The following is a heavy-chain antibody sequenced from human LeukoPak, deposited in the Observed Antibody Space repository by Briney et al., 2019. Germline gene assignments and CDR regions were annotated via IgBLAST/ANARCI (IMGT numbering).Heavy chain of an antibody. V-gene: IGHV3-13*01. Sequence: GGSLRLSCAASGFTFSSYDMHWVRHATGKGLEWVSAIGTAGDTYYPGSVKGRFTISRENAKNSLYLQMNSLRAGDTAVYYCARGDYYDSSGYYYFDYWGQGTLVTVSS. J-gene: IGHJ4*02. CDR1: GFTFSSYD. D-gene: IGHD3-22*01. CDR3: ARGDYYDSSGYYYFDY. CDR2: IGTAGDT.